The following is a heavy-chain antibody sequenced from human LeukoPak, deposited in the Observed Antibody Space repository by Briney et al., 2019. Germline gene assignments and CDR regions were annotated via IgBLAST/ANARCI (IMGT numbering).Heavy chain of an antibody. J-gene: IGHJ6*03. CDR3: ARTTEGYCSSASCFGFSYSYYMDV. D-gene: IGHD2-2*01. Sequence: PSETLSLTCAVYGGSFSGYYWSWIRQPPGKGLEWIGEINHSGSTYYNPSLKSRVTISVDTSKNQFSLKLSSVIAADTAVYYCARTTEGYCSSASCFGFSYSYYMDVWGKGTTVTISS. CDR2: INHSGST. CDR1: GGSFSGYY. V-gene: IGHV4-34*01.